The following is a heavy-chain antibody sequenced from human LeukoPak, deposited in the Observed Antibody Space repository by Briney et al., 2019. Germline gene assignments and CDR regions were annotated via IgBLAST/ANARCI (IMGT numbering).Heavy chain of an antibody. V-gene: IGHV3-30-3*01. CDR2: ISYDGSNK. J-gene: IGHJ4*02. CDR1: GFTFSSYA. CDR3: ASFGINWSSFY. D-gene: IGHD1-1*01. Sequence: GGSLRLSCAASGFTFSSYAMHWVRQAPGKGLEWVAVISYDGSNKYYADSVKGRFTVSRDNAKNTMYLQMNSLRAEDTAVYYCASFGINWSSFYWGQGTLVTVSS.